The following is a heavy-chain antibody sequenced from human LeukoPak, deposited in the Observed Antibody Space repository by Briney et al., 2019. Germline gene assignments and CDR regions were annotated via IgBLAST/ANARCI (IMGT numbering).Heavy chain of an antibody. CDR1: GFTFSSYA. CDR3: ARPTVEMATTDALDI. CDR2: ISSNGGST. V-gene: IGHV3-64*01. J-gene: IGHJ3*02. Sequence: GGSLRLSCAASGFTFSSYAMHWVRQAPGKGLEYVSAISSNGGSTYYANSVKGRFTISRDNPKNTLYLQMGSLRAEDMAVYYCARPTVEMATTDALDIWGQGTMVTVSS. D-gene: IGHD5-24*01.